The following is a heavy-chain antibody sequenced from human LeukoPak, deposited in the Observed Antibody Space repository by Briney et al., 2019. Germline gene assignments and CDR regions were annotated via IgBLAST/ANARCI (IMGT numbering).Heavy chain of an antibody. V-gene: IGHV3-53*01. CDR2: IYSGGST. CDR3: ARVPGYCSGGSCHDYYFDY. Sequence: QAGGSLRLSCAASGFTVSSNYMSWVRQAPGKGLEWVSLIYSGGSTYYADSVKGRFTISRDNSKNTLYLQMNSLRAEDTAVYYCARVPGYCSGGSCHDYYFDYWGQGTLVTVSS. D-gene: IGHD2-15*01. J-gene: IGHJ4*02. CDR1: GFTVSSNY.